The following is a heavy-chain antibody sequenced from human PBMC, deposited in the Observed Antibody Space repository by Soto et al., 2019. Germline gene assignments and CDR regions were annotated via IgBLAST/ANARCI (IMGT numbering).Heavy chain of an antibody. J-gene: IGHJ4*02. D-gene: IGHD2-2*01. Sequence: QVQLVESGGGVVQPGRSLRLSCAASGFTFSSYGMHWVRQAPGKGLEWVAVISYDGSNKYYADSVKGRFTISRHNSKNPLYLQMNSLRAEDPAVYYCAKSPRYCSSTSCYVWSGFDYWGQGTLVTVSS. V-gene: IGHV3-30*18. CDR3: AKSPRYCSSTSCYVWSGFDY. CDR1: GFTFSSYG. CDR2: ISYDGSNK.